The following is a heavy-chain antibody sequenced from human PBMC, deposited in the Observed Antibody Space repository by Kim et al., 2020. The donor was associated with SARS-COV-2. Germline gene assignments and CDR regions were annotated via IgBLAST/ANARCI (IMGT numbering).Heavy chain of an antibody. CDR2: ISSSSSYI. J-gene: IGHJ6*02. CDR1: GFTFSSYS. CDR3: ASPSFRGADYYYYYGMDV. D-gene: IGHD3-10*01. V-gene: IGHV3-21*01. Sequence: GGSLRLSCAASGFTFSSYSMNWVRQAPGKGLEWVSSISSSSSYIYYADSVKGRFTISRDNAKNSLYLQMNSLRAEDTAVYYCASPSFRGADYYYYYGMDVWGQGTTVTVSS.